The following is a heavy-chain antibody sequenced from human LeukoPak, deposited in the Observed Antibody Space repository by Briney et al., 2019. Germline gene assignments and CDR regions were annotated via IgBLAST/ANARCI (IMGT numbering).Heavy chain of an antibody. V-gene: IGHV1-18*01. J-gene: IGHJ4*02. Sequence: ASVKVSCKASGYNFTKYGISWVRQAPGHGLEWMGWISVYSGDTNYAHKLQERVTMTTDTSTSTAFMELRGLRSDDTAFYYCARAPSFGDYGGDYWGQGTLVTVSS. D-gene: IGHD4-17*01. CDR1: GYNFTKYG. CDR2: ISVYSGDT. CDR3: ARAPSFGDYGGDY.